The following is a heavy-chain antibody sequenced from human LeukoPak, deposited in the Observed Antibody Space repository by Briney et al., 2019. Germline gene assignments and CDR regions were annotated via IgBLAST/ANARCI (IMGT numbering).Heavy chain of an antibody. CDR3: AKDVGDYGTYYFDY. D-gene: IGHD4-17*01. CDR2: ISGSGGST. Sequence: PGGSLRLSCAASGFTFSSYAMSWVRQAPGKGLEWVSAISGSGGSTYYADSVKGRFTIPRDNSKNTLYLQMNSLRAEDTAVYYCAKDVGDYGTYYFDYWGQGTLVTVSS. V-gene: IGHV3-23*01. CDR1: GFTFSSYA. J-gene: IGHJ4*02.